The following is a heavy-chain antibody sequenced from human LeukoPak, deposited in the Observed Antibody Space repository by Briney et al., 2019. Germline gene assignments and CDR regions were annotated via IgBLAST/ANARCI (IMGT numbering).Heavy chain of an antibody. Sequence: ASVKVSCKASGYTFTGYYMHWVRQAPGQGLEWMGWINPNSGGTNYAQKFQGRVTMTRDTSISTAYMELSRLRSDGTAVYYCARGAHDILTGYLPWFDPWGQGTLVTVSS. CDR1: GYTFTGYY. J-gene: IGHJ5*02. V-gene: IGHV1-2*02. CDR3: ARGAHDILTGYLPWFDP. CDR2: INPNSGGT. D-gene: IGHD3-9*01.